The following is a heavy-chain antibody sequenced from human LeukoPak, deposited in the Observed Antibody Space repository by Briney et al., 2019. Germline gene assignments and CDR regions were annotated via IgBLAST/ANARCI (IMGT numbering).Heavy chain of an antibody. J-gene: IGHJ4*02. CDR2: ISAYNGNT. D-gene: IGHD2-21*01. Sequence: ASVKVSCKASGYTFTSYGISWVRQAPGQGLQWMGWISAYNGNTNYAQNLQGRVTMTTDTSTSTAYMGLRRLRSDGSAVYYCARDRAPVDWGQGTLVTVSS. CDR1: GYTFTSYG. CDR3: ARDRAPVD. V-gene: IGHV1-18*01.